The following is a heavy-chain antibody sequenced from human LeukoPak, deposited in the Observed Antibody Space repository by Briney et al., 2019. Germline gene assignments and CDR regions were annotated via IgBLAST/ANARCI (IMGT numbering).Heavy chain of an antibody. J-gene: IGHJ4*02. CDR2: INPNSGDT. V-gene: IGHV1-2*06. CDR3: ARVRYRLAETYIDY. D-gene: IGHD3-16*01. CDR1: GYTFTGYY. Sequence: ASVKVSCKASGYTFTGYYMHWVRQAPGQGLEWMGRINPNSGDTNYAQKFQGRVTMTRDTSISTAYMELSRLRSDDTAVYYCARVRYRLAETYIDYWGQGTLVTVSS.